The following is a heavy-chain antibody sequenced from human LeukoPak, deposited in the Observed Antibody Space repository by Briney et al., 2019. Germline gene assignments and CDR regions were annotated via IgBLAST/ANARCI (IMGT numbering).Heavy chain of an antibody. CDR1: GFSLNTRGMC. CDR3: ARMRNDYGDPIWFDH. CDR2: TDWDDDK. Sequence: SGPALVNPTPPLTLTCTFSGFSLNTRGMCLSWIRQPQAKALEWLARTDWDDDKYVTTSLKTRLTISKDTSKNQLVLTMTHMDPVDTATYYCARMRNDYGDPIWFDHWGEGTLVTVSS. D-gene: IGHD4-17*01. V-gene: IGHV2-70*11. J-gene: IGHJ5*02.